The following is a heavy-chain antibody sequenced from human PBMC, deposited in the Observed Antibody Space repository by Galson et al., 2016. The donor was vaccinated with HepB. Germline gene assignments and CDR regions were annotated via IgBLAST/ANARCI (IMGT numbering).Heavy chain of an antibody. CDR3: ARGYYYDTSGSYSYYYYMNV. D-gene: IGHD3-22*01. CDR2: INHSGTT. V-gene: IGHV4-34*01. J-gene: IGHJ6*03. Sequence: SETLSLTCAVYGGSFSGFYWSWIRQSPGKGLEWIGEINHSGTTNYNPSLKGRVTMSVETSKNHFSLKLSSVTAADTAVYYCARGYYYDTSGSYSYYYYMNVWGKGTTVTVSS. CDR1: GGSFSGFY.